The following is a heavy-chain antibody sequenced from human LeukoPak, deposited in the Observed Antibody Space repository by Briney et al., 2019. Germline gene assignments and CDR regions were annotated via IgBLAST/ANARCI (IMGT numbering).Heavy chain of an antibody. V-gene: IGHV5-51*01. D-gene: IGHD6-19*01. Sequence: GASLKISCKGSGYSFTSYWIGWVRQMPGKGLEWMGIIYPGDSDTRYSPSFQGQVTISADKSISTAYLQWSSLKASDTAMYYCARLLGSGWSRAEYFQHWGQGTLVTVSS. J-gene: IGHJ1*01. CDR1: GYSFTSYW. CDR2: IYPGDSDT. CDR3: ARLLGSGWSRAEYFQH.